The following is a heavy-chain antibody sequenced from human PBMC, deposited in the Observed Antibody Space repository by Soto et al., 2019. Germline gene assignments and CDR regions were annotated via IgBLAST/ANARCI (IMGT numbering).Heavy chain of an antibody. D-gene: IGHD1-26*01. CDR3: AKDTVGARPEPPDY. CDR2: ISGSGGST. CDR1: GFTFSSYA. V-gene: IGHV3-23*01. Sequence: PGGSLRLSYAASGFTFSSYAMSWVRQAPGKGLEWVSAISGSGGSTYYADSVKGRFTISRDNSKNTLYLQMNSLRAEDTAVYYCAKDTVGARPEPPDYWGQGTLVTVSS. J-gene: IGHJ4*02.